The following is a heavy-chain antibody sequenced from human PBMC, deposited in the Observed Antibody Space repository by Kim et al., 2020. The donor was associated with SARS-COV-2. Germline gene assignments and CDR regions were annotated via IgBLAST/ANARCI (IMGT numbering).Heavy chain of an antibody. Sequence: GGSLRLSCAASGFTFSNNAMSWVRQAPGKGLEWVSAIGGDSKTTFYADSVKGRFTVSRDNSMNTLFLQMVSLRAEDTAVYYCAKDTGYDLLLHSWGQGTL. CDR3: AKDTGYDLLLHS. J-gene: IGHJ4*02. CDR1: GFTFSNNA. CDR2: IGGDSKTT. D-gene: IGHD5-12*01. V-gene: IGHV3-23*01.